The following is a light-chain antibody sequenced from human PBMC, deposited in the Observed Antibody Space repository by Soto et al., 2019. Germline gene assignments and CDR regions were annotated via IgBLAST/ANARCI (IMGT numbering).Light chain of an antibody. CDR1: HRVSSN. CDR2: GAS. Sequence: EIVMTQSPATLSVSPGERATLSCRASHRVSSNLAWYQQKPGQAPRLLIYGASTRATGIPARFSGSGSGTEFTLSISSLQSEDFAVSYCQQYNNWPYTFGQGNKLEIK. J-gene: IGKJ2*01. CDR3: QQYNNWPYT. V-gene: IGKV3-15*01.